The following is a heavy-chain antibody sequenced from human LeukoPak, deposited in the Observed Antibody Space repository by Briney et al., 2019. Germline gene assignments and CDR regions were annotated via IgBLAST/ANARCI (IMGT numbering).Heavy chain of an antibody. CDR2: IYSGGNT. J-gene: IGHJ4*02. CDR3: ARGADYYDSS. Sequence: GGSLRLSCAASGFTFSSNHMSWVRQAPGKGLEWVSVIYSGGNTYYADSVKGRFTISRDNSKNTLYLQMNSLRAEDTAVYYCARGADYYDSSGGQGTLVTVSS. D-gene: IGHD3-22*01. V-gene: IGHV3-53*01. CDR1: GFTFSSNH.